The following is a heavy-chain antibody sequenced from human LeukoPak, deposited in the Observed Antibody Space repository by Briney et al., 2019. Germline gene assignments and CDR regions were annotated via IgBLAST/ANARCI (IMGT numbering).Heavy chain of an antibody. CDR1: GGSFSGYY. Sequence: PSETLSLTCAVYGGSFSGYYWSWIRQPPGKGLEWIGEINHSGSTNYNPSLKSRVTISVDTSKNQFSLKLSSVTAADTAVYYRARHRTYYYDSSGYAHLDYWGQGTLVTVSS. V-gene: IGHV4-34*01. CDR2: INHSGST. D-gene: IGHD3-22*01. CDR3: ARHRTYYYDSSGYAHLDY. J-gene: IGHJ4*02.